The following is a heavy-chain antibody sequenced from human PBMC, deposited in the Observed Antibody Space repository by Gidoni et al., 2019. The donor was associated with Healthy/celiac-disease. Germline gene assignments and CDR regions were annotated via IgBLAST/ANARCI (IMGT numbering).Heavy chain of an antibody. J-gene: IGHJ4*02. CDR2: MNPNSGNT. Sequence: QVQPVQSGAEVKKPGASVKVSCKASGFTFTSYDINWVRQATGQGLEWMGWMNPNSGNTGYAQKFQGRVTMTRNTSISTAYMELSSLRSEDTAVYYCARRAYDFWSGYYTGEDYWGQGTLVTVSS. V-gene: IGHV1-8*01. D-gene: IGHD3-3*01. CDR3: ARRAYDFWSGYYTGEDY. CDR1: GFTFTSYD.